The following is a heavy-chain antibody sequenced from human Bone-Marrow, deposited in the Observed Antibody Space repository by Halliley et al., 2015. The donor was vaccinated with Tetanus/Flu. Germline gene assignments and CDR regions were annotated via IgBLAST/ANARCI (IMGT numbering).Heavy chain of an antibody. J-gene: IGHJ4*02. D-gene: IGHD3-16*01. CDR3: NGGSHYDY. V-gene: IGHV3-7*01. CDR2: IKEDGSEQ. CDR1: GFTFIDAW. Sequence: CAASGFTFIDAWMTWVRQAPGKGLEWVANIKEDGSEQNYVDSVKGRFTISRDNAKNSLYLQMNSLRAEDTAVYYCNGGSHYDYWGQGTLVTVSS.